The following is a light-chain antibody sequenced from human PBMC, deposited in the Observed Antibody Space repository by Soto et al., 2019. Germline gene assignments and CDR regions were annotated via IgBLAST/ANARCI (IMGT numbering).Light chain of an antibody. CDR1: QNINTY. CDR2: AAS. V-gene: IGKV1-39*01. J-gene: IGKJ1*01. Sequence: DIQMTQSPSSLSASVGDRVTITCRASQNINTYLNWYQQRPGKAPELLIYAASNFQSGVPSRFSGSGSKTDFTLTISSLQPEDFATYYCQRSYTTPVTFGQGTKVDIK. CDR3: QRSYTTPVT.